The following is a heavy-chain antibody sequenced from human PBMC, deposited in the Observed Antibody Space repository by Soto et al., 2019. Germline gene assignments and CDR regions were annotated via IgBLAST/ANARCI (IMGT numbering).Heavy chain of an antibody. D-gene: IGHD2-8*01. CDR3: ARDLGYCTNGVCYTPPPGWFDP. J-gene: IGHJ5*02. CDR2: IYYSGST. CDR1: GGSISSYY. V-gene: IGHV4-59*01. Sequence: SETLSLTCTVSGGSISSYYWSWIRQPPGKGLEWIGYIYYSGSTNYNPSLKSRVTISVDTSKNQFSLKLSSVTAADTAVYYCARDLGYCTNGVCYTPPPGWFDPWGQGTLVTVSS.